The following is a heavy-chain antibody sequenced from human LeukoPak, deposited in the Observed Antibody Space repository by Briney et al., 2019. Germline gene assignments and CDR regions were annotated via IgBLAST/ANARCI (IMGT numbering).Heavy chain of an antibody. J-gene: IGHJ3*02. Sequence: SVKVSCKASGGTFSSYAISWVRQAPGQGLEWMGGIIPIFGTANYAQKFQGRVTITADAYTRTAFMELSSLRSEDTAVYYCATDVPSETVMVSAFDMWGQGTMVTV. CDR3: ATDVPSETVMVSAFDM. D-gene: IGHD5-18*01. CDR1: GGTFSSYA. CDR2: IIPIFGTA. V-gene: IGHV1-69*13.